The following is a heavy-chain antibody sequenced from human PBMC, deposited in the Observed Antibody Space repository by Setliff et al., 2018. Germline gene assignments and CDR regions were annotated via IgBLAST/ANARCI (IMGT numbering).Heavy chain of an antibody. V-gene: IGHV3-23*01. CDR3: AKSPHDFWSGRVFFDY. J-gene: IGHJ4*01. CDR2: ISGSGEST. Sequence: GGSLRLSCAASGFSFSSFWMSWVRQAPGKGLEWVSAISGSGESTFYVDSVQGRVTISRDNHKNTLHLQMNSLRVEDTAIYYCAKSPHDFWSGRVFFDYWGQGMLVTVSS. CDR1: GFSFSSFW. D-gene: IGHD3-3*01.